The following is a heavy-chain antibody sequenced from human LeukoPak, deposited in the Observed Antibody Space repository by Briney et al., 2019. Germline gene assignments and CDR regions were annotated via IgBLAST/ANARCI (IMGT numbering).Heavy chain of an antibody. CDR2: IYHSGST. CDR3: ASGRGYCSSTSCYTAWFDP. J-gene: IGHJ5*02. Sequence: SETLSLTCAVSGYSISSGYYWGWIRQPPGEGLEWIGSIYHSGSTYYNPSLKSRVTISVDTSKNQFSLKLSSVTAADTAVYYCASGRGYCSSTSCYTAWFDPWGQGTLVTVSS. V-gene: IGHV4-38-2*01. D-gene: IGHD2-2*02. CDR1: GYSISSGYY.